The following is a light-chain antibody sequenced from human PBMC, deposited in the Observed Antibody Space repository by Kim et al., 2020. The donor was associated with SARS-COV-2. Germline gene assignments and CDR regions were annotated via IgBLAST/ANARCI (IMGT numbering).Light chain of an antibody. CDR1: QSISSY. J-gene: IGKJ1*01. CDR2: AAS. V-gene: IGKV1-39*01. CDR3: QQSYSIPWT. Sequence: GSVGDRVTITCRASQSISSYLNWYQQKPGKAPKLLIYAASSLQSGVPSRFSGSGSGTDFTLTISSLQPEDFATYYCQQSYSIPWTFGQGTKVDIK.